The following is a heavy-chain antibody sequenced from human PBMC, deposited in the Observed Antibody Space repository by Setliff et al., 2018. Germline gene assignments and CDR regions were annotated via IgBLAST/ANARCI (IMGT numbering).Heavy chain of an antibody. CDR2: IYTSGST. V-gene: IGHV4-61*09. D-gene: IGHD2-8*02. CDR3: TVYNTGSSKDHY. J-gene: IGHJ4*02. Sequence: NPSETLSLTCTVSGGSISSGSYYWSWIRQPAGKGLEWIGHIYTSGSTNYNPSLKSRVTISVDTSENQFSLKLSSVTAADTALYYCTVYNTGSSKDHYWGQGTPVTVSS. CDR1: GGSISSGSYY.